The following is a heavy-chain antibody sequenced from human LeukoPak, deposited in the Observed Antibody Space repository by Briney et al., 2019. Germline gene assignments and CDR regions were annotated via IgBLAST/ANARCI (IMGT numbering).Heavy chain of an antibody. Sequence: SETLSLTCIVSGGSISSGYYYWSWIRQPPGTGLEWIGNIYYSGSTYYNPSLRSRVTISIDTSNNQFSLKLSSVTAADTAVYFCARGGGKDCTRSSCHPFDYWGQGTLVTVSS. CDR3: ARGGGKDCTRSSCHPFDY. V-gene: IGHV4-30-4*01. J-gene: IGHJ4*02. CDR2: IYYSGST. D-gene: IGHD2-2*01. CDR1: GGSISSGYYY.